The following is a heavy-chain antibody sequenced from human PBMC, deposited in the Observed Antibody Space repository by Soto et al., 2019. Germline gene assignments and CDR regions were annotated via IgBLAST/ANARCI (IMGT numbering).Heavy chain of an antibody. V-gene: IGHV4-34*10. J-gene: IGHJ4*02. Sequence: SETLSLTCAVYGGSFSGYYWSWIRQPPGKGLEWIGEINHSGSTNYNPSLKSRVTMTRDTSISTAYMDLTGLRSDDTAVYYCTRAHEPRLEVFDYWGQGTLVTVSS. CDR3: TRAHEPRLEVFDY. CDR2: INHSGST. CDR1: GGSFSGYY. D-gene: IGHD6-6*01.